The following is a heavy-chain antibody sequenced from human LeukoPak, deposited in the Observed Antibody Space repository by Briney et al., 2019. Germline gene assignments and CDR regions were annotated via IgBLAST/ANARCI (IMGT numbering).Heavy chain of an antibody. V-gene: IGHV3-30*02. CDR2: TRYDGSNK. CDR1: GFTFSSYG. CDR3: AKDEAYCTNAVCPLDY. D-gene: IGHD2-8*01. J-gene: IGHJ4*02. Sequence: GGSLRLSCVASGFTFSSYGMQWVRQAPGKGLEWVAFTRYDGSNKYYADSVKGRFTISRDNSRNTLYLQMNSLRAEDTAVYYCAKDEAYCTNAVCPLDYWGQGTLVTVSS.